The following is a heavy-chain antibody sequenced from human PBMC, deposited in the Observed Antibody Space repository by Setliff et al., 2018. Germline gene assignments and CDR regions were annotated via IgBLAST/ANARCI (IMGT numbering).Heavy chain of an antibody. D-gene: IGHD4-17*01. CDR3: ARSDYGDYFAWDSYGMDV. CDR1: GYSFTSQW. CDR2: IYPRDSDV. Sequence: PGESLKISCQASGYSFTSQWIGWVRQTPERGLEWIGIIYPRDSDVQYNPSFEGHISIATDNSISTAYLQWSNLKTPDTAIYYCARSDYGDYFAWDSYGMDVWGQGTTVTVSS. J-gene: IGHJ6*02. V-gene: IGHV5-51*01.